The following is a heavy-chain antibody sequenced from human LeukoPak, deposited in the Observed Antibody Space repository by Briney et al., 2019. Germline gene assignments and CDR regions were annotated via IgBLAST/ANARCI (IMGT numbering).Heavy chain of an antibody. Sequence: GGSLRLSCAASGFIFSSYEMNWVRQAPGKGLEWVSYISSSGSTIYYADSVKGRFTISRDNAKNSLYLQMSSLRAEDAALYYCARGGITIFLSYNYMDVWGKGTTVTVSS. J-gene: IGHJ6*03. CDR1: GFIFSSYE. V-gene: IGHV3-48*03. D-gene: IGHD3-9*01. CDR2: ISSSGSTI. CDR3: ARGGITIFLSYNYMDV.